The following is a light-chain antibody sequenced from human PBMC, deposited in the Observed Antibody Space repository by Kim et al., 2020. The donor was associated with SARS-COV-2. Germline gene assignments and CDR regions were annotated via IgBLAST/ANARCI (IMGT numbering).Light chain of an antibody. CDR3: QTWDTDIMV. J-gene: IGLJ3*02. CDR1: IGQSTYA. Sequence: SLKLTCTLSIGQSTYAIAGHQQQPAKGPRYLMKVNGDGSHSKGDGIPDRFSGSSSGAERYLTISSLQSEDEADYYCQTWDTDIMVFGGGTKLTVL. CDR2: VNGDGSH. V-gene: IGLV4-69*01.